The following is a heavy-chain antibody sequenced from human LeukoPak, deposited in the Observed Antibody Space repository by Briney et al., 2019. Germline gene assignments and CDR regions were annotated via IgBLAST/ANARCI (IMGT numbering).Heavy chain of an antibody. D-gene: IGHD3-10*01. CDR3: ARRRGGIWFGEYTNWFDP. J-gene: IGHJ5*02. CDR2: IYYSGST. CDR1: GGSISSYY. Sequence: SETLSLTCTVSGGSISSYYWSWIRQPPGKGLEWIGYIYYSGSTNYNPSLKSRVTISVDTSKNQFSLKLSSVTAADTAVYYCARRRGGIWFGEYTNWFDPWGQGTLVTVSS. V-gene: IGHV4-59*08.